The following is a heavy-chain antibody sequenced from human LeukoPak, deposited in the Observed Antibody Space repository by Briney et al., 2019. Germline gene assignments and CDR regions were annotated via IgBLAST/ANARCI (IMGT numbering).Heavy chain of an antibody. V-gene: IGHV3-33*01. J-gene: IGHJ4*02. CDR2: IWYDGSNK. Sequence: GGPLRLSCAASGFTFSSYGMHWVRQSPGKGLEWVAVIWYDGSNKYYADSVKGRFTISRDNSKNTLYLQMNSLRAEDTAVYYCARDPYGEGHFDYWGQGTLVTVSS. CDR1: GFTFSSYG. D-gene: IGHD4-17*01. CDR3: ARDPYGEGHFDY.